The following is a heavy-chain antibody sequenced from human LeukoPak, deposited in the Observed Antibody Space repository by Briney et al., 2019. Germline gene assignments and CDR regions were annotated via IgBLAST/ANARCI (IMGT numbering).Heavy chain of an antibody. J-gene: IGHJ1*01. V-gene: IGHV3-21*01. Sequence: GGSLRLSCAASGFTFSSYSMNWVRQAPGKGLEWVSSISSSSSYIYYADSVKGRFTISRDNAKNSLYLQMNSLRAEDTAVYYCARSGLACCGGDCYEPYAEYFQHWGQGTLVTVSS. CDR1: GFTFSSYS. CDR2: ISSSSSYI. D-gene: IGHD2-21*02. CDR3: ARSGLACCGGDCYEPYAEYFQH.